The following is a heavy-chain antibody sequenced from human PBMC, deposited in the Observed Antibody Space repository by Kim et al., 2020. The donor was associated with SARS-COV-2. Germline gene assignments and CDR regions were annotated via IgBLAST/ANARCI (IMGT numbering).Heavy chain of an antibody. Sequence: GGSLRLSCAASGFTFDDYAMHWVRQAPGKGLEWVSGISWNSGSIGYADSVKGRFTIPRDNAKNSLYLQMNSLRAEDTALYYCAKDISGSGTGLDYWGQGTLVTVSS. CDR2: ISWNSGSI. CDR1: GFTFDDYA. D-gene: IGHD3-10*01. CDR3: AKDISGSGTGLDY. J-gene: IGHJ4*02. V-gene: IGHV3-9*01.